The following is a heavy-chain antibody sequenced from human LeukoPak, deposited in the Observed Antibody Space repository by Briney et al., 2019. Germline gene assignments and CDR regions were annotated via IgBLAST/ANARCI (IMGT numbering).Heavy chain of an antibody. J-gene: IGHJ4*02. Sequence: PSETLSLTCIVSGGSISSYYWSWIRQPAGKGLEWIGRIYTSGSTNYNPSLKSRVTMSVDTSKNQFSLKLSSVTAANTAVYYCARDRPLYSSGWSTFDYWGQGTLVAVSS. CDR1: GGSISSYY. D-gene: IGHD6-19*01. V-gene: IGHV4-4*07. CDR3: ARDRPLYSSGWSTFDY. CDR2: IYTSGST.